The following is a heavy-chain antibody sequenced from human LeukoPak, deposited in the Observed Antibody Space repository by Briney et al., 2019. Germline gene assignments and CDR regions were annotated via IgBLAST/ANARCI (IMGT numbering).Heavy chain of an antibody. Sequence: ASVKVSCKASGYTFTGYYMHWVRQAPGQGLEWMGWINPNSGGTNYAQKFQGRVTMTRDTSISTAHMELSRLRSDDTAVYYCAREGFNSSSWSCLDPWGQGTLVTVSS. CDR3: AREGFNSSSWSCLDP. CDR2: INPNSGGT. V-gene: IGHV1-2*02. D-gene: IGHD6-13*01. CDR1: GYTFTGYY. J-gene: IGHJ5*02.